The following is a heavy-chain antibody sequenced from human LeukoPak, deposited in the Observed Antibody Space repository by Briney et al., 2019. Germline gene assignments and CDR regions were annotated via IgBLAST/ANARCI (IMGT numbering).Heavy chain of an antibody. J-gene: IGHJ4*02. D-gene: IGHD2-15*01. V-gene: IGHV3-7*05. CDR3: ARAQDCRGETCHFDY. Sequence: GGSLRLSCAASGVMFPSYWMTWVRQAPGKGLEWVANIKQDGSEKYYVDSVKGRFTISRDNAKNSLYLQMNSLRAEDTAVYSCARAQDCRGETCHFDYWGQGTLVTVSS. CDR1: GVMFPSYW. CDR2: IKQDGSEK.